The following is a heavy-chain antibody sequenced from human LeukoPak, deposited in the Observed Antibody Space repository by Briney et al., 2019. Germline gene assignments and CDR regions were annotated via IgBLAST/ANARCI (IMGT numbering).Heavy chain of an antibody. CDR3: ARVSSRGWFDP. Sequence: SETLSLTCTVSGGSISSGSYYWTWIRQPAGKGLEWIGRIYASGSTNYNPSLKSRVTISVDTSKNQFSLKLSSVTAADTAVYYCARVSSRGWFDPWGQGTLVTVSS. CDR1: GGSISSGSYY. CDR2: IYASGST. V-gene: IGHV4-61*02. J-gene: IGHJ5*02. D-gene: IGHD6-13*01.